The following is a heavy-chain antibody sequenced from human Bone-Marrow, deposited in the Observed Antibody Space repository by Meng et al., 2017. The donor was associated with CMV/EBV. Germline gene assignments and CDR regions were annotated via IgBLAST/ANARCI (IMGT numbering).Heavy chain of an antibody. V-gene: IGHV3-23*03. J-gene: IGHJ6*02. Sequence: GESLKISCAASGFTFSSYAMSWVRQAPGKGLEWVSVIYSGGSSTYYADSVKGRFTISRDNSKNTLYLQMNSLRAEDTAVYYCAKGYGEVDIVVVPAAMDYYYGMDVWGQGTTVTVAS. CDR3: AKGYGEVDIVVVPAAMDYYYGMDV. D-gene: IGHD2-2*03. CDR2: IYSGGSST. CDR1: GFTFSSYA.